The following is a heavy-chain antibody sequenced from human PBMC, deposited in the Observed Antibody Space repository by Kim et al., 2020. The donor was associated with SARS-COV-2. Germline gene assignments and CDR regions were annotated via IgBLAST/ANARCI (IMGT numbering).Heavy chain of an antibody. Sequence: IDYDGSTNTNHSLKSQVTISVDTSMNQFTLKLSSVTAADTAVYYCARGFDPWGQGTLVTVSS. V-gene: IGHV4-59*09. J-gene: IGHJ5*02. CDR3: ARGFDP. CDR2: IDYDGST.